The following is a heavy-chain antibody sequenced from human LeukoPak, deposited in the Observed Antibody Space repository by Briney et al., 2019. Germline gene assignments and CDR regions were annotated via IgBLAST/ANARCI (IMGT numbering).Heavy chain of an antibody. CDR3: AREGLASDDAFDI. J-gene: IGHJ3*02. CDR1: GGSISSSSYY. Sequence: SETLSLTCSVSGGSISSSSYYWSWIRQPAGKGLEWIGRIYTSGSTNYNPSLKSRVTISVDTSKNQFSLKLSSVTAADTAVYYCAREGLASDDAFDIWGQGTMVTVSS. CDR2: IYTSGST. V-gene: IGHV4-61*02. D-gene: IGHD5-12*01.